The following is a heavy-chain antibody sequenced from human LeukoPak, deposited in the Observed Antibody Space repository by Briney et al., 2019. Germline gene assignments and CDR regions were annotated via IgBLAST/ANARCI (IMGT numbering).Heavy chain of an antibody. D-gene: IGHD6-19*01. J-gene: IGHJ3*02. V-gene: IGHV3-21*04. CDR1: GFTFSSYI. CDR2: ISSSSSYI. Sequence: GGSLRLSCAAFGFTFSSYIMNWVRQAPGKGLEWVSSISSSSSYIYYADSVKGRFTISRDNSKNTLYLQMNSLRAEDTAVYYCAKESGRAVADGDDAFDIWGQGTMVTVSS. CDR3: AKESGRAVADGDDAFDI.